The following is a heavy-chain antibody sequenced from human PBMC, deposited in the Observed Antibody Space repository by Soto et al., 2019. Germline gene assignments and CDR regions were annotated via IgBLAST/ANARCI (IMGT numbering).Heavy chain of an antibody. CDR3: AREGSSSSSGGLAFDI. V-gene: IGHV1-46*03. J-gene: IGHJ3*02. Sequence: QVQLVQSGAEVKKPGASVKVSCKASGYTFTSYYMHWVRQAPGQGLEWMGIINPSGGSTSYAQKFQGRVTMTRDTSTSTVYMELSSLRSEDTAVYYCAREGSSSSSGGLAFDIWGQGTMVTVSS. CDR2: INPSGGST. CDR1: GYTFTSYY. D-gene: IGHD6-13*01.